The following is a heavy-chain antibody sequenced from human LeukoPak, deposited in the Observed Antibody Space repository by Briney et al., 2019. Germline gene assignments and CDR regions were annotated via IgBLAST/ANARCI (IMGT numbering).Heavy chain of an antibody. D-gene: IGHD3-9*01. J-gene: IGHJ3*02. CDR2: NYWDDDK. Sequence: SGPTLLKPTQPLTLTFTFSGFSPSTNKVGVGWIRQPPGKALEWLSPNYWDDDKRYSPSLKSRLTITKDTSKNQVVLTMTNMDPVDTATYFCAHSSGVADILTGYDNGDAFDSWGQGTMVTVSA. CDR1: GFSPSTNKVG. CDR3: AHSSGVADILTGYDNGDAFDS. V-gene: IGHV2-5*02.